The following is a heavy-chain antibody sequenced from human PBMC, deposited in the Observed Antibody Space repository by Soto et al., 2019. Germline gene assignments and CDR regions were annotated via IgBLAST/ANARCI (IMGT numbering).Heavy chain of an antibody. V-gene: IGHV3-74*01. Sequence: EVQLVESGGGLVQPGGSLGVSCAASGFTFGSYWMNWVRQAPGKGLVWVSRIDSDGSSTTYADSVKGRFTTSRDNAKNTLYLQISSLRVEDTAVYYCARGRPYGMDVWGQGTTVTVSS. CDR1: GFTFGSYW. J-gene: IGHJ6*02. CDR3: ARGRPYGMDV. CDR2: IDSDGSST.